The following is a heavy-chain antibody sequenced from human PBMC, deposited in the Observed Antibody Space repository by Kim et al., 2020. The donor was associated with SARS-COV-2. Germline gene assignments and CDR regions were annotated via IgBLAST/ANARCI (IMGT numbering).Heavy chain of an antibody. J-gene: IGHJ4*02. CDR1: GYTFTGYY. CDR3: ARDAWGSSGAVDY. V-gene: IGHV1-2*06. Sequence: ASVKVSCKASGYTFTGYYMHWVRQPPGQGLEWMGRINPNSGGTNYAQKFQGRVTMTRDTSISTAYMELSRLRSDDTAVYYCARDAWGSSGAVDYWGQGTLVTVSS. CDR2: INPNSGGT. D-gene: IGHD6-6*01.